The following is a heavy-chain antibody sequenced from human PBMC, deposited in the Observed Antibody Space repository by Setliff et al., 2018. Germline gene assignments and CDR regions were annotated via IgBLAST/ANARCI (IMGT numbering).Heavy chain of an antibody. CDR2: IYSSGST. V-gene: IGHV4-30-4*08. J-gene: IGHJ4*02. D-gene: IGHD3-22*01. Sequence: LSLTCTVSGGSISSCDYYWSWIRQPPGKGLEWIGYIYSSGSTYYNPSLKSRVSISVDTSKNQFSLKLSSVTAADTAVYYCARESRYYYDNLGTLDYWGQGTLVTVSS. CDR1: GGSISSCDYY. CDR3: ARESRYYYDNLGTLDY.